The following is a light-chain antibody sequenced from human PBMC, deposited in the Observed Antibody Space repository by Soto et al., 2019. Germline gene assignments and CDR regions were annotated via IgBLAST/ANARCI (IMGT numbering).Light chain of an antibody. CDR2: AAS. CDR3: QQSNRFPYT. V-gene: IGKV1-12*01. J-gene: IGKJ2*01. CDR1: QVISNW. Sequence: DIQMTQSPSSVSASVGDRVTITCRASQVISNWLAWYQQEPGKAPKLLIYAASTLRRGVPSRFRGSGSGTDITFTISSLQPAGFATYHCQQSNRFPYTFGPGTMVEIK.